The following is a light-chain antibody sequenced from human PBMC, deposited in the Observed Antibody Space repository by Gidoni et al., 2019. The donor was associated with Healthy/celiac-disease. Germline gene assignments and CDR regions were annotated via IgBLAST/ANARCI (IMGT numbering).Light chain of an antibody. Sequence: RLLIYGASTRATGMPARCSGGGCWTEVSLTISSLQSADVAVYYCQQYNNWPPWTFGQGTKVEIK. CDR3: QQYNNWPPWT. J-gene: IGKJ1*01. V-gene: IGKV3-15*01. CDR2: GAS.